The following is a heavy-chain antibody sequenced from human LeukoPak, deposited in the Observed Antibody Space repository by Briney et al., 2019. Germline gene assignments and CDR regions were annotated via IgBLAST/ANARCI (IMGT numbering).Heavy chain of an antibody. V-gene: IGHV4-30-4*01. CDR2: IYYSGST. D-gene: IGHD4-17*01. CDR1: GGSISSGDYY. J-gene: IGHJ4*02. Sequence: SETLSLACTVSGGSISSGDYYWSWIRQPPGKGLEWIGYIYYSGSTYYNPSLKSRVTISVDTSKNQFSLKLSSVTAADTAVYYCARGSPDYGDSFSFDYWGQGTLVTVSS. CDR3: ARGSPDYGDSFSFDY.